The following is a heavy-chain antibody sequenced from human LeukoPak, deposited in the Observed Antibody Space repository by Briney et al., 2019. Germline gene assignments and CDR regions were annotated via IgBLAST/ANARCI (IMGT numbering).Heavy chain of an antibody. CDR3: ARGRTSGIHSTSFYFDY. D-gene: IGHD6-6*01. Sequence: SQTLSLTCTVSGGSISRGDYYWGWVRQPPGTGLEWIGCTYYSGSTYYNPSLKSRITISVDTSKNQCSLKVRSVTAADTAVYYCARGRTSGIHSTSFYFDYWGQGTLSPSPQ. CDR2: TYYSGST. CDR1: GGSISRGDYY. J-gene: IGHJ4*02. V-gene: IGHV4-30-4*01.